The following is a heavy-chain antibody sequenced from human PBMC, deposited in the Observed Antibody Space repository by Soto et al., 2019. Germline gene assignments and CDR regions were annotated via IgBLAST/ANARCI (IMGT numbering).Heavy chain of an antibody. CDR3: ARSGSYPYFDY. V-gene: IGHV1-3*01. CDR1: GYTFTSYA. Sequence: GASVKGSCKASGYTFTSYAMHWGRQAPGQRLEWMGWINAGNGNTKYSQKFQGRVTITRDTSASTAYMELSSLRSEDTAVYYCARSGSYPYFDYWGQGTLVTAPQ. J-gene: IGHJ4*02. CDR2: INAGNGNT. D-gene: IGHD1-26*01.